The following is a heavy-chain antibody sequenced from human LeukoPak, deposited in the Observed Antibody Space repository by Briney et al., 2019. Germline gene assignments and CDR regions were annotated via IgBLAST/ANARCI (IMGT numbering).Heavy chain of an antibody. D-gene: IGHD6-13*01. J-gene: IGHJ4*02. CDR1: GFPFSSYW. Sequence: GGSLRLSCVASGFPFSSYWMHWVRQAPGKGLEWVSRVNSDGSVTTYADSVKGRFTISRDNAKNSLYLQMNSLRDEDTAVYYCARDQLGLDYWGQGTLVTVSS. CDR3: ARDQLGLDY. CDR2: VNSDGSVT. V-gene: IGHV3-74*03.